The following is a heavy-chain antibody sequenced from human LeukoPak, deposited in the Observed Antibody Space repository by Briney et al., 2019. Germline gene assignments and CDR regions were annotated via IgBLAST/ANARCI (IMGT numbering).Heavy chain of an antibody. D-gene: IGHD3-22*01. J-gene: IGHJ4*02. CDR2: IYPANGGT. V-gene: IGHV1-3*01. CDR3: ARGNYYYDSSGYYPVPDY. Sequence: ASVKVSCKTAEYTFTSYAIHWVRLAPGQRLEWMGWIYPANGGTKYSQKFQDRVTITRDTSASTAYMELSSLRSEDTAMYYCARGNYYYDSSGYYPVPDYWGQGTLVTVSS. CDR1: EYTFTSYA.